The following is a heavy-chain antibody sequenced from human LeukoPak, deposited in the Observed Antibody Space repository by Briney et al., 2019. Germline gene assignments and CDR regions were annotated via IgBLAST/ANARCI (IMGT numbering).Heavy chain of an antibody. J-gene: IGHJ4*02. V-gene: IGHV3-7*01. Sequence: GGSLRLSCAASGFPFSGYWMDWVRQAPGKGMEWVANIKQDGSEKYYADSVKGRFTISRDNAKNSVYLQMNSLRAEDTAVYNCSRSLDYLGQGALVTVSS. CDR2: IKQDGSEK. CDR3: SRSLDY. CDR1: GFPFSGYW.